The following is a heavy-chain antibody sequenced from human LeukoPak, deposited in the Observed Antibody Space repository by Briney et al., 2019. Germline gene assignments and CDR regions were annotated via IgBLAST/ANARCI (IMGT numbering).Heavy chain of an antibody. CDR3: ARAPWVATMISYMDV. V-gene: IGHV3-53*01. CDR1: GFTVSSNY. D-gene: IGHD3-22*01. J-gene: IGHJ6*03. Sequence: GGSLRLSCAASGFTVSSNYMSWVRQAPGKGLEWVSVIYSGGSTYYADSVKGRFTISRDNSKNTLYLQMNSLRAEDTAVYYCARAPWVATMISYMDVWGKGTTVTVSS. CDR2: IYSGGST.